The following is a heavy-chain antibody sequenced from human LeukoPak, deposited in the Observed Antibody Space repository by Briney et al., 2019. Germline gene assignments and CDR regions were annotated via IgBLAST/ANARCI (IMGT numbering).Heavy chain of an antibody. D-gene: IGHD1-7*01. Sequence: SETLSLTCTVSGYSISSGYYWGWIRQPPGKGLEWIGRIYHSGSTYCNPSLKSRVTISVDTSKNQFSLKLSSVTAADTAVCYCARVDWNYRYYYYFYMDVWGKGTTVTVSS. CDR1: GYSISSGYY. V-gene: IGHV4-38-2*02. J-gene: IGHJ6*03. CDR2: IYHSGST. CDR3: ARVDWNYRYYYYFYMDV.